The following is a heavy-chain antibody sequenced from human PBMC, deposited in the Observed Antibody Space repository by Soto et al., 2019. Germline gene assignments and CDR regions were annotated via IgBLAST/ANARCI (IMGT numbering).Heavy chain of an antibody. V-gene: IGHV4-59*12. J-gene: IGHJ5*02. CDR2: IYYSGFT. CDR1: GGSISNSY. D-gene: IGHD2-2*01. CDR3: ARDVEKYGWFDP. Sequence: SETLSLTCNVSGGSISNSYWTWIRQPPGKRLEWIGYIYYSGFTTYNPSLKSRVTMSIDTSKSQFSLKLRSVTSADTAVYYCARDVEKYGWFDPWGQGTLVTVSS.